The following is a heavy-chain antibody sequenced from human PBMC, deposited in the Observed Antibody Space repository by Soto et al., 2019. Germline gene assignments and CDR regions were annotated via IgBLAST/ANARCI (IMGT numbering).Heavy chain of an antibody. J-gene: IGHJ5*02. CDR1: GGSFSNYY. Sequence: QVQLQQWGAGLLKPSETLSLTCAVYGGSFSNYYWSWIRQPPGKGLEWIGEIKLSASTNYNPSLKSRFTMSLDTSKNQFSLKLSSVTAADTAVYYCAKGGGSLWSWGQGTLVTVSS. CDR2: IKLSAST. D-gene: IGHD3-10*01. CDR3: AKGGGSLWS. V-gene: IGHV4-34*01.